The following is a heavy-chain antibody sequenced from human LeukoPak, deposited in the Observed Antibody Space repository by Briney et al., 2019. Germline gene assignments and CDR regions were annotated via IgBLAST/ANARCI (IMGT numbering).Heavy chain of an antibody. J-gene: IGHJ4*02. CDR3: ARGGGMATITFDY. CDR2: IYYSGST. D-gene: IGHD5-24*01. V-gene: IGHV4-30-4*01. Sequence: SQTLSLTCTVSGGSISSGDYYWSWIRQPPGKGLEWIGYIYYSGSTYYNPSLKSRVTISVDTSKNQFSLKLSSVTAADTAVYYCARGGGMATITFDYWGQGTLVTVSS. CDR1: GGSISSGDYY.